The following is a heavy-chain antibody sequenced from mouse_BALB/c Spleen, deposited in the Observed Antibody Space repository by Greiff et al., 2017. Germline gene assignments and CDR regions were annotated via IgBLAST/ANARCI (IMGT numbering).Heavy chain of an antibody. CDR3: ARESYYAMDY. V-gene: IGHV5-9-3*01. Sequence: EVQLVESGGGLVKPGGSLKLSCAASGFTFSSYAMSWVRQTPEKRLEWVATISSGGSYTYYPDSVKGRFTISRDNAKNTLYLQMSSLRSEDTAMYYCARESYYAMDYGGQGTSVTVSS. CDR2: ISSGGSYT. CDR1: GFTFSSYA. J-gene: IGHJ4*01.